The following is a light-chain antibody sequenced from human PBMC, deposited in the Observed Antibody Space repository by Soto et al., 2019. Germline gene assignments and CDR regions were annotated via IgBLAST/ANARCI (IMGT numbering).Light chain of an antibody. CDR1: QSVSSSH. V-gene: IGKV3-20*01. Sequence: EIVLTQSPGTLSVSPGETATLSCRASQSVSSSHLAWYQEKRGQAPRLVIHGASSRANAIPDRFSGSGSGTDFTLTISGLEPEDFAVYYCQEYGSSPITFGQGTRLEI. J-gene: IGKJ5*01. CDR2: GAS. CDR3: QEYGSSPIT.